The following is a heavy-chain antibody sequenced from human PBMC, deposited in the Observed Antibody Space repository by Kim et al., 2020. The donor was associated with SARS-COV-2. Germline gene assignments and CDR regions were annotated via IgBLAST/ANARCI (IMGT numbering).Heavy chain of an antibody. CDR3: AKVFGVGATLNHFDY. V-gene: IGHV3-9*01. J-gene: IGHJ4*02. CDR1: GFTFDDYA. Sequence: GGSLRLSCAASGFTFDDYAMHWVRQAPGKGLEWVSGISWNSGSIGYADSVKGRFTISRDNAKNSLYLQMNSLRAEDTAVYYCAKVFGVGATLNHFDYWGQGTLVTVSS. D-gene: IGHD1-26*01. CDR2: ISWNSGSI.